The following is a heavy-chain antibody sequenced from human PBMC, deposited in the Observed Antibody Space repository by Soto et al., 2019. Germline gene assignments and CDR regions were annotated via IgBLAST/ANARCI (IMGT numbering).Heavy chain of an antibody. CDR2: INHSGST. Sequence: SETLSLTCAVYGGSFSDYYWNWIRQPPGKGLEWIGDINHSGSTNYNPSLKSRVTISVDTSKNQFSLKLSSVTAADTAVYYCARPSYITGRKESYYMDVWGKGTTVTVSS. CDR3: ARPSYITGRKESYYMDV. V-gene: IGHV4-34*01. J-gene: IGHJ6*03. D-gene: IGHD1-20*01. CDR1: GGSFSDYY.